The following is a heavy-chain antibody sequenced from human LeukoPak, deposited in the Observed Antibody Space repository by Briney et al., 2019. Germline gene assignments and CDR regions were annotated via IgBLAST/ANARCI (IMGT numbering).Heavy chain of an antibody. J-gene: IGHJ4*02. CDR2: MNPNSGNT. V-gene: IGHV1-8*01. Sequence: ASVKVSCKASGYTFTSYDINWVRQATGRGLEWMGWMNPNSGNTGYAQKFQGRVTMTRNTSISTAYMELSSLRSEDTAVYYCARGVAGSTYGGYFDYWGQGTLVTVSS. D-gene: IGHD6-19*01. CDR3: ARGVAGSTYGGYFDY. CDR1: GYTFTSYD.